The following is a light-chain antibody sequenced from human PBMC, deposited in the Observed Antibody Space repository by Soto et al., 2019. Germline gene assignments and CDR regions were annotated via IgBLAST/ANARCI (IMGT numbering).Light chain of an antibody. CDR2: DVS. V-gene: IGLV2-14*01. CDR3: CSYTTSNTRQIV. CDR1: SSDVGGYNY. J-gene: IGLJ1*01. Sequence: QSVLTQPASVYGSPGQSITISCTGTSSDVGGYNYVSWYQQHPGKAPKFMIYDVSNRPSGVSNRFSGSKSGNTASLTISGLQAEDEADYYCCSYTTSNTRQIVFGTGTKVIVL.